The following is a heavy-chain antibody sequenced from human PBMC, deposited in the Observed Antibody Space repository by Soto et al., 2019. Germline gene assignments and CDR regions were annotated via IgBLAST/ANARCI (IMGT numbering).Heavy chain of an antibody. CDR1: GGSFNRHT. CDR2: IIPIFGTA. Sequence: QVQLVQSGAEVRKPGSSVRVSCKASGGSFNRHTISWVPQAPGQGLEWMGGIIPIFGTANHAQKFQGRVTIIADESTSTVYMELSSLRSDDTAIYYCARGWGYDSTDYYYAYWGQGTLVIVSS. J-gene: IGHJ4*02. CDR3: ARGWGYDSTDYYYAY. D-gene: IGHD3-22*01. V-gene: IGHV1-69*01.